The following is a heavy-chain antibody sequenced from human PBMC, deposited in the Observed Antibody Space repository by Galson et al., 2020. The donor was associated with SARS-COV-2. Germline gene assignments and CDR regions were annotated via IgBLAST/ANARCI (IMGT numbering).Heavy chain of an antibody. V-gene: IGHV3-13*01. CDR1: GFTFSKYD. J-gene: IGHJ5*01. D-gene: IGHD2-21*01. Sequence: GGSLRLSCVASGFTFSKYDMHWVRQGTGKSMEWLSTIGRSGDTYYPGSVRGRFTISRENAKNSLFLQMNGLRAEDTAVYWCARRMDYSSSAFDSWGQGTLVTVSS. CDR3: ARRMDYSSSAFDS. CDR2: IGRSGDT.